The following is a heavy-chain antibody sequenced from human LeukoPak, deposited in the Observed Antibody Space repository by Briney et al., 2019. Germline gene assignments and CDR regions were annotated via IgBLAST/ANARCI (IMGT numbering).Heavy chain of an antibody. CDR3: ASQSGPYDSSGWYAPYYFDY. J-gene: IGHJ4*02. CDR2: ISGSGGST. D-gene: IGHD6-19*01. CDR1: GFTFNTYG. V-gene: IGHV3-23*01. Sequence: GGTLRLSCAASGFTFNTYGMSWVRQAPGKGLEWVSAISGSGGSTYYADSVKGRFTISRDNSKNTLYLQMNSLRAEDTAVYYCASQSGPYDSSGWYAPYYFDYWGQGTLVTVSS.